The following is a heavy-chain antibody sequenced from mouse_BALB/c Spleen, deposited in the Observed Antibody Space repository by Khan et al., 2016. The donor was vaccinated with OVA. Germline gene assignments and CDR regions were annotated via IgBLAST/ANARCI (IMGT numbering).Heavy chain of an antibody. CDR2: ISSGSSTI. V-gene: IGHV5-17*02. J-gene: IGHJ2*01. CDR1: GFTFSRFG. CDR3: ARDSNFDY. Sequence: EVELVESGGGLVQPGGSRKLSCAASGFTFSRFGMHWVRQAPEKGLEWVAYISSGSSTIYYGDTVKGRFTISRDHPKNTLFLQMTSLRSEDTAMYYCARDSNFDYGGQGTTLTVAS.